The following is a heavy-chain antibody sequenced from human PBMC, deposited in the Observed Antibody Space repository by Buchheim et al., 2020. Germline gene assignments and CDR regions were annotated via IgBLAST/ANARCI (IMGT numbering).Heavy chain of an antibody. D-gene: IGHD3-10*01. CDR3: ARIHGQYGSGSYYDY. CDR1: GFTFISYG. Sequence: QVQLVESGGAGVQPGRSLRLSCAPSGFTFISYGMPWFRKAPGKGLDGGAVISFDGINNYYADSVKGEFTISEDNSKNPLNLQMNSLRAEDTAVYYCARIHGQYGSGSYYDYWGQGTL. CDR2: ISFDGINN. J-gene: IGHJ4*02. V-gene: IGHV3-30*03.